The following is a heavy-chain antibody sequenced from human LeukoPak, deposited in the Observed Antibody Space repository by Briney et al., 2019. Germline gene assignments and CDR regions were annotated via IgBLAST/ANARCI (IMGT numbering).Heavy chain of an antibody. CDR3: AEGGSPGAFDY. J-gene: IGHJ4*02. CDR2: IKQDGSEK. V-gene: IGHV3-7*01. Sequence: GGSLRLSCAASGFTFSSYWMSWVRQAPGKGLEWVANIKQDGSEKYYVDSVKGRFTISRDNAKNTLYLQTNSLRAEDTAVYYCAEGGSPGAFDYWGQGTLVTVSS. D-gene: IGHD1-26*01. CDR1: GFTFSSYW.